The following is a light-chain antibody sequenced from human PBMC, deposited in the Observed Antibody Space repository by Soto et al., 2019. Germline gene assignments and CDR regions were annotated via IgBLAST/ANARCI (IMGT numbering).Light chain of an antibody. CDR1: QSINSW. V-gene: IGKV1-5*03. J-gene: IGKJ4*01. CDR3: QQYEAYPFT. CDR2: KAS. Sequence: DIQLTQSPSTLSASVGDRVTITCRASQSINSWLAWYQQKPGKAPKLLVYKASSLESGVPSRFSGSGSGTEFTLTISTLQPDDFATYYCQQYEAYPFTCGGGTQVES.